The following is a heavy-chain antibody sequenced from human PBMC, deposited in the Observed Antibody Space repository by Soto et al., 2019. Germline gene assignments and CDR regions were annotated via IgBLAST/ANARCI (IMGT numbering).Heavy chain of an antibody. D-gene: IGHD3-10*01. CDR2: IYYSGST. CDR1: GGSISSGGYY. J-gene: IGHJ5*02. CDR3: AIASGSGSYYNSNNWFDP. Sequence: QVQLQESGPGLVKPSQTLSLTCTVSGGSISSGGYYWSWIRQHPGKGLEWIGYIYYSGSTYYNPSIEVRVTRSVGTSKNQFSLKLGSVTAADTAVYYCAIASGSGSYYNSNNWFDPLGQGTLVTVSS. V-gene: IGHV4-31*03.